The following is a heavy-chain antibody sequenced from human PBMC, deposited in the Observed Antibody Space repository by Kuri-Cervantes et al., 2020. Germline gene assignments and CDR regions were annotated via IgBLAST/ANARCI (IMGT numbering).Heavy chain of an antibody. V-gene: IGHV4-59*01. CDR3: ARVSGYYDSSVPSRLFYYYGMDV. CDR2: IYYSGST. CDR1: GGSISSYY. D-gene: IGHD3-22*01. J-gene: IGHJ6*02. Sequence: GSLRLSCTVSGGSISSYYWSWIRQPPGKGLEWIGYIYYSGSTNYNPSLKSRVTISVDTSKNQFSLKLSSVTAADTAVYYCARVSGYYDSSVPSRLFYYYGMDVWGQGTTVTVSS.